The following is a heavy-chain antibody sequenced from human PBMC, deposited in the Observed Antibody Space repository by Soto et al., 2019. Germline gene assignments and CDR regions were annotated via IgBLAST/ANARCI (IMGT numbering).Heavy chain of an antibody. CDR3: ATAGGGANPYYYYRMDF. CDR1: GYTFTSYG. CDR2: ISAYNGNT. Sequence: ASVKVSCKASGYTFTSYGISWVRQAPGQGLEWMGWISAYNGNTNYAQKLQGRVTMTTDTSTSTAYMELRSLRSDDTAVYYCATAGGGANPYYYYRMDFWGQGTTVPVSS. V-gene: IGHV1-18*01. D-gene: IGHD1-26*01. J-gene: IGHJ6*02.